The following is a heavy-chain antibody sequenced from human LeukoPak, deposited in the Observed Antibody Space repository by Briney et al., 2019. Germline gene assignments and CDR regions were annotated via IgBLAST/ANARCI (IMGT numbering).Heavy chain of an antibody. CDR1: GYTFTGYY. CDR3: AREDLWLRTMDV. Sequence: GASVKVFCNASGYTFTGYYLHWVRQAPGEGLEWMGRINPNSGDTNYVQKFQGRVTMTRDTSVNTAYMELSRLRSDDTAAYYCAREDLWLRTMDVWGQGSPVTVSS. V-gene: IGHV1-2*02. D-gene: IGHD3-9*01. J-gene: IGHJ6*02. CDR2: INPNSGDT.